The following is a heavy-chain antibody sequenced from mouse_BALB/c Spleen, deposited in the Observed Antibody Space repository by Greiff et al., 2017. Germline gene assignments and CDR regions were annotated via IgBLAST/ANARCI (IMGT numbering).Heavy chain of an antibody. CDR2: IDPENGDT. Sequence: EGQLQQSGAELVRSGASVKLSCTASGFNIKDYYMHWVKQRPEQGLEWIGWIDPENGDTEYAPKFQGKATMTADTSSNTAYLQLSSLTSEDTAVYYCNGGIWDGFAYWGQGTLVTVSA. CDR3: NGGIWDGFAY. CDR1: GFNIKDYY. V-gene: IGHV14-4*02. D-gene: IGHD4-1*01. J-gene: IGHJ3*01.